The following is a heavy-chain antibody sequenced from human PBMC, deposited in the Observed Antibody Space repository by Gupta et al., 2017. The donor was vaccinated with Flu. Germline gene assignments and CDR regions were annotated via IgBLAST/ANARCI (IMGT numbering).Heavy chain of an antibody. Sequence: QVQLVQSGAEVKKPGSSVKVSCKASGGTFSSYAIRWVRQAPGQGLEWMGGIIPIFGTANYAQKFHGRVTITADESTSTAYMELSSLRSEDTAVYYCARLYGDYPTYYYYYGMDVWGQGTTVTVAS. J-gene: IGHJ6*02. CDR1: GGTFSSYA. CDR3: ARLYGDYPTYYYYYGMDV. CDR2: IIPIFGTA. V-gene: IGHV1-69*01. D-gene: IGHD4-17*01.